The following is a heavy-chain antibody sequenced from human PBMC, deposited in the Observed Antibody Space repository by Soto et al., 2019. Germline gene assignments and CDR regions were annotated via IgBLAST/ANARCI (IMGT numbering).Heavy chain of an antibody. D-gene: IGHD2-15*01. Sequence: PGGSLRLSCAASGFTFSNHWMSWVRQAPGKGLEWAASIKPDGSEGYYGDSVKGRFTISRDNAKNSLSLQMNSRRGDDTAVYYCARLLGTSTTYDYWGQGTLVTVSS. CDR1: GFTFSNHW. J-gene: IGHJ4*02. CDR3: ARLLGTSTTYDY. V-gene: IGHV3-7*01. CDR2: IKPDGSEG.